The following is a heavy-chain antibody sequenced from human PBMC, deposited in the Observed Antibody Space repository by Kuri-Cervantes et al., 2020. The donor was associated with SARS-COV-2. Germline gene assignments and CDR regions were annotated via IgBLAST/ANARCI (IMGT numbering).Heavy chain of an antibody. Sequence: GGTLRLSCAASGFTISSYGMHWVRQPPGKGLEWVAFIRYDGSNKYYADSVKGRFTISRDKSKNTLYLQMNSLRAEDTAVYYCAKKDPGEEYQSLLVDWYFDLRGRGTLVTVSS. J-gene: IGHJ2*01. CDR3: AKKDPGEEYQSLLVDWYFDL. CDR2: IRYDGSNK. D-gene: IGHD2-15*01. CDR1: GFTISSYG. V-gene: IGHV3-30*02.